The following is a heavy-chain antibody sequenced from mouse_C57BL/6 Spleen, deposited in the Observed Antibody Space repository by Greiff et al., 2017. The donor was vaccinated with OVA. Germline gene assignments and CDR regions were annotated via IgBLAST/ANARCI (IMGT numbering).Heavy chain of an antibody. D-gene: IGHD2-1*01. J-gene: IGHJ2*01. CDR1: GFSLTSSG. CDR2: IWCGGST. V-gene: IGHV2-2*01. Sequence: VMLVESGPGLVQPSQSLSITCTVSGFSLTSSGVHWVRQSPGKGLEWLGVIWCGGSTDYNAAFIYRLSISKDNSKSQVVFKMNSLQADDTAIYYCAREGNYGYFDYWGQGTTLTVSS. CDR3: AREGNYGYFDY.